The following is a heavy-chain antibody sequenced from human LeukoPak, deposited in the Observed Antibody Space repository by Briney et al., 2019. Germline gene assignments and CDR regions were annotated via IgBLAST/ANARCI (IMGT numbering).Heavy chain of an antibody. J-gene: IGHJ5*02. CDR2: IIPIFGTA. D-gene: IGHD2-15*01. V-gene: IGHV1-69*13. CDR1: GGTFSSYA. Sequence: SVKVSCAASGGTFSSYAISWVRQAPGQGLEWMGGIIPIFGTANYAQKFQGRVTITADESTSTAYMELSSLRSEDTAVYYCARADLGSYNWFDPWGQGTLVTVSS. CDR3: ARADLGSYNWFDP.